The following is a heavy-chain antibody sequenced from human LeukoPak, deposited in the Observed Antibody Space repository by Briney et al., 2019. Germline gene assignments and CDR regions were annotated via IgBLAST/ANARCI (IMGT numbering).Heavy chain of an antibody. CDR2: ISYDGSNK. CDR1: GFTFSSYG. J-gene: IGHJ5*02. CDR3: AKDQVGVVVPAATVGGFDP. Sequence: GGSLRLSCAASGFTFSSYGMHWVRQAPGKGLEWVAVISYDGSNKYYADSVKGRFTISRDNSKNTLYLQMNSLRAEDTAVYYCAKDQVGVVVPAATVGGFDPWGQGTLVTVSS. D-gene: IGHD2-2*01. V-gene: IGHV3-30*18.